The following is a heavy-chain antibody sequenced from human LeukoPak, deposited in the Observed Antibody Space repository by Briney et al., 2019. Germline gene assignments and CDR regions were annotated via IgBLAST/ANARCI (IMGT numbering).Heavy chain of an antibody. J-gene: IGHJ5*02. D-gene: IGHD3-22*01. V-gene: IGHV4-4*07. Sequence: PSETLSLTCTVSGGSLSNYYWNWIRQPAGKGLEWIGRIYTSGDTNYNPSLKSRVTMSIDTSKDQFSLKVSSVTAADTAVYYCARCPVDGCDSSGRRWFDPWGQGTLVTVSS. CDR3: ARCPVDGCDSSGRRWFDP. CDR1: GGSLSNYY. CDR2: IYTSGDT.